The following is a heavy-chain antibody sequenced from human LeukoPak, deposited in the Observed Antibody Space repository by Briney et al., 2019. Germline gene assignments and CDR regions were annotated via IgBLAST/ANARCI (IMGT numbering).Heavy chain of an antibody. Sequence: GESLKISCKGSGYSFTSYWIGWVRQMPGKGLEWMGIIYPGDSDTRYSPSFQGQVTIPADKSISTAYLQWSSLKASDTAMYYCARQLIWFGELGGAFDIWGQGTMVTVSS. D-gene: IGHD3-10*01. CDR3: ARQLIWFGELGGAFDI. CDR1: GYSFTSYW. J-gene: IGHJ3*02. CDR2: IYPGDSDT. V-gene: IGHV5-51*01.